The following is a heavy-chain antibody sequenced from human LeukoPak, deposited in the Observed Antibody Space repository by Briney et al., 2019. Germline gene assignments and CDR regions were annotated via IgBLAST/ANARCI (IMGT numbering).Heavy chain of an antibody. J-gene: IGHJ4*02. CDR3: SRDNAAVPGGDY. Sequence: GGSLRLSCAASGFSFTDYWMSWVRQAPGKGLEWVANIKQDGSESAYLASVKGRFTVSRDNANNSLYLQMNNLRVEDTAVYYCSRDNAAVPGGDYWGQGVLVTVSS. D-gene: IGHD3-16*01. V-gene: IGHV3-7*01. CDR2: IKQDGSES. CDR1: GFSFTDYW.